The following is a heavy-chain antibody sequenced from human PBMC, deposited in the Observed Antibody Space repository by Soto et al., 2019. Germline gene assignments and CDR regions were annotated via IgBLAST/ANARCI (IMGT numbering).Heavy chain of an antibody. CDR1: GYTFTSYD. D-gene: IGHD5-12*01. Sequence: ASVKVSCKASGYTFTSYDINWVRQATGQGLEWMGWMNPNSGNTGYAQKFQGRVTMTRNTSISTAYMELSSLRSEYTAVYYCARTRGSLYYFDYWGQGTLVTVSS. J-gene: IGHJ4*02. CDR3: ARTRGSLYYFDY. V-gene: IGHV1-8*01. CDR2: MNPNSGNT.